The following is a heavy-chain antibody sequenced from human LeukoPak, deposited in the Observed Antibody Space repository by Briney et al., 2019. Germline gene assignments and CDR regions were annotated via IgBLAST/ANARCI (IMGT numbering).Heavy chain of an antibody. J-gene: IGHJ4*02. CDR3: ARDSANTAYGSCFDY. V-gene: IGHV3-21*01. Sequence: GGSLRLSCAASGFTFSSYSMNWVRQAPGKGLEWVSSISSSSSYIYYADSVKGRFTISRDNAKNSLYLQMNSLRAEDTAVYYCARDSANTAYGSCFDYWGQGTLVTVSS. CDR1: GFTFSSYS. CDR2: ISSSSSYI. D-gene: IGHD2-2*03.